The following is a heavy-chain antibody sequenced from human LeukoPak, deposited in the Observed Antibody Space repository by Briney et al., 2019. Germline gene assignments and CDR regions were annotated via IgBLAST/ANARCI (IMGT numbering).Heavy chain of an antibody. D-gene: IGHD1-7*01. CDR1: GFTFSSYA. J-gene: IGHJ6*02. V-gene: IGHV3-30*04. CDR2: ISYDGSNK. Sequence: QPGGSLRLSCAASGFTFSSYAMHWVRQAPGKGLEWVAVISYDGSNKYYADSVKGRFTISRDNSKNTLYLQMNSLRADDTAVYYCARDTGRTGTTGGVDVWGQGTTVTVSS. CDR3: ARDTGRTGTTGGVDV.